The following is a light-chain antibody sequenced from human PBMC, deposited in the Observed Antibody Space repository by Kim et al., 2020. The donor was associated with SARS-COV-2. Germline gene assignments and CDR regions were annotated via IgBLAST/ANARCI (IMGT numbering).Light chain of an antibody. CDR1: QSVSSSY. Sequence: SPGERATPSCRASQSVSSSYLAWYQQKPGQAPRRLIYGASSRATGIPDRFSGSGSGTDFTLTISRLEPEDFAVYYCQQYGSSPYSFGQGTKLEI. V-gene: IGKV3-20*01. J-gene: IGKJ2*03. CDR3: QQYGSSPYS. CDR2: GAS.